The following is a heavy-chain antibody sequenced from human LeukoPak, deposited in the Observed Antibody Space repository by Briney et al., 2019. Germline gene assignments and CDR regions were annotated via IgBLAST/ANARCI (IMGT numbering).Heavy chain of an antibody. CDR2: IKQDGSEK. CDR3: ARMDYDFWSGYYIDAY. V-gene: IGHV3-7*01. J-gene: IGHJ4*02. CDR1: GFTFSSNW. Sequence: GGSLRLSCAASGFTFSSNWMSWVRQAPGKGLEWVANIKQDGSEKYYVDSVKGRFTISRDNAKNSLYLQMNSLRAEDTAVYYCARMDYDFWSGYYIDAYWGQGTLVTVSS. D-gene: IGHD3-3*01.